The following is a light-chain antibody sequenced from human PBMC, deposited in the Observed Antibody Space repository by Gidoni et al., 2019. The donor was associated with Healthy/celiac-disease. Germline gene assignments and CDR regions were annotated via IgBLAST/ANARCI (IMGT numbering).Light chain of an antibody. J-gene: IGKJ1*01. CDR2: GAS. V-gene: IGKV3-20*01. Sequence: DIELTQSPGTLSLSLGERATISCRASQSVSSSYLAWYQQKPGQAPMLLIYGASSRGTGIPDRFSGSWSGTDFTLTISRLEPDVFAVYYCQQYGSSRTFGQGTKVEIK. CDR3: QQYGSSRT. CDR1: QSVSSSY.